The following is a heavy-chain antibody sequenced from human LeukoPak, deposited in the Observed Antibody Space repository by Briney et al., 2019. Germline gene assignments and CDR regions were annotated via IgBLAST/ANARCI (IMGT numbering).Heavy chain of an antibody. CDR2: IRIKANSYAT. D-gene: IGHD3-22*01. V-gene: IGHV3-73*01. Sequence: GGSLRLSCAASGFTFSGSAMHWVGQASGKGREWVGRIRIKANSYATAYAASVKGRFTISRDDSKNTAYLQMSSLKTEDTAVYYCTRHYSSGYDGGGQGTLVTVSA. CDR3: TRHYSSGYDG. CDR1: GFTFSGSA. J-gene: IGHJ4*02.